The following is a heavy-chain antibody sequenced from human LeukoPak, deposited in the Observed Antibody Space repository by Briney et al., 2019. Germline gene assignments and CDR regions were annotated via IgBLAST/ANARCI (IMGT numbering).Heavy chain of an antibody. V-gene: IGHV3-11*01. D-gene: IGHD6-19*01. CDR1: GFTFSDYY. CDR2: ISSSGSTI. Sequence: PGGSLRLSCAASGFTFSDYYMSWIRQAPGKGLEWVPYISSSGSTIYYADSVKGRFTISRDNAKNSLYLQMNSLRAEDTAVYYCATVAVAAYFDYWGQGTLVTVSS. CDR3: ATVAVAAYFDY. J-gene: IGHJ4*02.